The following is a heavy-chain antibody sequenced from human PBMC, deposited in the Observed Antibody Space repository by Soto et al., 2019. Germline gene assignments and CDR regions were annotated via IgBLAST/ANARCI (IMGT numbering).Heavy chain of an antibody. J-gene: IGHJ6*02. CDR2: INHSGST. D-gene: IGHD3-3*01. V-gene: IGHV4-34*01. Sequence: PSETLSLTCAVYGGSFSGYYCICIRHPPFKWLEWIGEINHSGSTNYNPSLKSRVTISVDTSKNQFSLKLSSVTAADTAVYYCARGRGPDYDFWSGYNTYTLWGYGMDAWGQGTTVTVSS. CDR1: GGSFSGYY. CDR3: ARGRGPDYDFWSGYNTYTLWGYGMDA.